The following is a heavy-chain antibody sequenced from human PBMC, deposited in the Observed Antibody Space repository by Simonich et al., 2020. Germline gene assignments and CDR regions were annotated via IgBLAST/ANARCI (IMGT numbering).Heavy chain of an antibody. CDR3: ARKDLTGDAFDI. CDR2: ISYDGSNK. Sequence: QVQLVESGGGVVQPGRSLRLSCAASGFTFSSYAMHWVRQAQGKGLEWVAVISYDGSNKYYADSVKGRFTISRDNSKNTLYLQMNSLRAEDTAVYYCARKDLTGDAFDIWGQGTMVTVSS. J-gene: IGHJ3*02. V-gene: IGHV3-30*07. D-gene: IGHD7-27*01. CDR1: GFTFSSYA.